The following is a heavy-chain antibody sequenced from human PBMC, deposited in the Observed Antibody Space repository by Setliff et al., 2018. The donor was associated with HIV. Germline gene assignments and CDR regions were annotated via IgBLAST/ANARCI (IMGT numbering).Heavy chain of an antibody. V-gene: IGHV4-31*03. CDR1: GASISSGGYA. D-gene: IGHD2-15*01. CDR2: IYYNGND. CDR3: ARGRHCMDGRCYPHYYYYYHYMDV. Sequence: SETLSLTCTVSGASISSGGYAWSWIRQHPGKGLEWIGYIYYNGNDYYNPSLERRVTISINTSKNQFSLKLSSVTAADTAVYYCARGRHCMDGRCYPHYYYYYHYMDVWAKGTTVTVSS. J-gene: IGHJ6*03.